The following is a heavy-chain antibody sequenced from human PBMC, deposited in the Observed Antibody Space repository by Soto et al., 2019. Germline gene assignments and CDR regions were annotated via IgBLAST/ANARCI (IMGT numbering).Heavy chain of an antibody. D-gene: IGHD6-13*01. CDR3: ARAPSWYIFDY. V-gene: IGHV1-3*01. CDR2: INAGNGNT. Sequence: QVQLVQSGAEVKKPGASVKVSCKASGYTFSSYAMHWVRQAPGQRLEWMGWINAGNGNTKYSQKFQGRVTITRDTSARTAYMELSSLRSEDTAVYYSARAPSWYIFDYWGQGTLVTVSS. J-gene: IGHJ4*02. CDR1: GYTFSSYA.